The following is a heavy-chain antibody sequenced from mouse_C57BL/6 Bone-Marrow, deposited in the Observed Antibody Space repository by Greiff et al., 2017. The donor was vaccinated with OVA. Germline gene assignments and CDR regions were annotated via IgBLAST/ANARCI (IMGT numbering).Heavy chain of an antibody. CDR1: GYSFTDYN. CDR2: INPNYGTT. J-gene: IGHJ1*03. V-gene: IGHV1-39*01. Sequence: EVKLQESGPELVKPGASVKISCKASGYSFTDYNMNWVKQSNGKSLEWIGVINPNYGTTSYNQKFKGKATLTVDQTSSTAYMQLNSMTSEDSAVYYCARKTAYALYFDVWGKGTTVTVSS. CDR3: ARKTAYALYFDV. D-gene: IGHD6-5*01.